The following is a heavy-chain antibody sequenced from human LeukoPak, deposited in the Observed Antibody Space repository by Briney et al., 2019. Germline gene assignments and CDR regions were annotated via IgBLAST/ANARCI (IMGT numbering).Heavy chain of an antibody. D-gene: IGHD3-10*01. Sequence: SETLSLTCTVSGGSISSSGYCWGWIRQPPGKGLEWIGSIDYSGNTNYNPSLKSRVTIAVDMSKNQFSLKLSSVTAADTAVYYCARGVRGFDYWGQGTLVTVSS. J-gene: IGHJ4*02. CDR1: GGSISSSGYC. V-gene: IGHV4-39*07. CDR3: ARGVRGFDY. CDR2: IDYSGNT.